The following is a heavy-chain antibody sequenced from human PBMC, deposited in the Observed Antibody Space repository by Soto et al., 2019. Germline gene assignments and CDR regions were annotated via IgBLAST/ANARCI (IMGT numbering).Heavy chain of an antibody. J-gene: IGHJ3*02. Sequence: QLQLQESGSGLVKPSQTLSLTCAVSGGSISSGGYSWSWIRQPPGKGLEWIGYIYHSGSTYYNPSLKRRVTISVDRSKNQFSLKLSSVTAADTAVYYCARIYPYDSSGYSDAFDIWGQGTMVTVSS. CDR1: GGSISSGGYS. CDR2: IYHSGST. D-gene: IGHD3-22*01. V-gene: IGHV4-30-2*01. CDR3: ARIYPYDSSGYSDAFDI.